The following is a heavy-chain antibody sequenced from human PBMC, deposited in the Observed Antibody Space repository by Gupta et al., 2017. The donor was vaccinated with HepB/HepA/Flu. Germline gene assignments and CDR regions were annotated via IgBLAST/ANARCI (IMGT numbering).Heavy chain of an antibody. D-gene: IGHD5-24*01. CDR1: GGSFSGSY. J-gene: IGHJ3*02. CDR2: INHSGST. V-gene: IGHV4-34*01. CDR3: ARGLGRWLRTPRRNDAFDI. Sequence: QVQLQQWGAGLLTPSETLSLTCAVYGGSFSGSYWSWIRQPPGKGLEWIGEINHSGSTNYNPSLKSRVTISVDTSKNQFSLKLSSVTAADTAVYYCARGLGRWLRTPRRNDAFDIWGQGTMVTVSS.